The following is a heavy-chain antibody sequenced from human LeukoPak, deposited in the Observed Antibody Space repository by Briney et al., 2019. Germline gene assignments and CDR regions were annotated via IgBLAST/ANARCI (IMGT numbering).Heavy chain of an antibody. D-gene: IGHD3-10*01. CDR1: GFTFSSYS. CDR3: VKVVRDYIDY. CDR2: ITGSGDST. V-gene: IGHV3-23*01. Sequence: GGSLRLSCAASGFTFSSYSMNWVRQAPGKGLEWVSVITGSGDSTSYADSVKGRFTISRDNSKNTVYLQMNSLTAEDTAIYYCVKVVRDYIDYWGQGTLVTVSS. J-gene: IGHJ4*02.